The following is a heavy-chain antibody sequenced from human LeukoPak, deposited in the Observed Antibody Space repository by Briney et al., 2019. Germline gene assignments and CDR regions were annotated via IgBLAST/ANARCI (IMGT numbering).Heavy chain of an antibody. Sequence: SGTLSLTCAVSGGSISSYNWWSWVRQPPGKGLQWIGDVYHSGSTNYNPSLKSRVTISLDKSKNQFSLTLSSVTAADTAVYYCARHRGYCSGSWCYLSWLDSWGQGTLVTVSS. CDR1: GGSISSYNW. J-gene: IGHJ5*01. CDR3: ARHRGYCSGSWCYLSWLDS. D-gene: IGHD2-15*01. CDR2: VYHSGST. V-gene: IGHV4-4*02.